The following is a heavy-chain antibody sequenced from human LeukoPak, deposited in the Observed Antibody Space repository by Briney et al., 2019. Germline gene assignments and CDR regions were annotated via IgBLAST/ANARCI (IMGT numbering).Heavy chain of an antibody. J-gene: IGHJ4*02. CDR3: ARRGAAVAQIDY. CDR2: IYYSGST. CDR1: GGSISSSSYY. V-gene: IGHV4-39*01. Sequence: SETLSLTCIVSGGSISSSSYYWGWIRQPPGEGLEWIGSIYYSGSTFYNPSLKSRVTISIDTSKNQFSLKLNSVTAADTAVYYCARRGAAVAQIDYWGQGTLVTVSS. D-gene: IGHD6-19*01.